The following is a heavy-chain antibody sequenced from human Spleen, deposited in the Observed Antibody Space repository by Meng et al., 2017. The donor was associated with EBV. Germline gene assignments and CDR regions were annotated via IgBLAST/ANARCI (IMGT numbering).Heavy chain of an antibody. CDR2: INPSVGST. CDR3: ARDRRLGSAYWYFDL. CDR1: GYTFTSYS. Sequence: QVQLVQSGAEVKKPGASVKVSCKASGYTFTSYSMQWVRQAPGQGLEWMGFINPSVGSTGYAQKFQGRVTMTRDTSTNTVYMELSSLRSEDTAVYYCARDRRLGSAYWYFDLWGRGTLVTVSS. V-gene: IGHV1-46*01. D-gene: IGHD7-27*01. J-gene: IGHJ2*01.